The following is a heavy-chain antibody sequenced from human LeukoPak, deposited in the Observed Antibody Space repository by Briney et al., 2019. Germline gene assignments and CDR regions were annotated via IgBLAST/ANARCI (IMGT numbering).Heavy chain of an antibody. J-gene: IGHJ4*02. CDR1: GYTFTSYD. D-gene: IGHD3-9*01. CDR2: MNPNSGNT. Sequence: ASVKVPCKASGYTFTSYDINWVRQATGQGLEWMGWMNPNSGNTNYAQKLQGRVTMTTDTSTSTAYMELRSLRSDDTAVYYCARDLYYDILTGYYSLWGFDYWGQGTLVTVSS. CDR3: ARDLYYDILTGYYSLWGFDY. V-gene: IGHV1-18*01.